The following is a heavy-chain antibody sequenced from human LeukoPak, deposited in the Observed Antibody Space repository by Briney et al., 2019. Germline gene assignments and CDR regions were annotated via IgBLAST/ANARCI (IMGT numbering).Heavy chain of an antibody. CDR1: GFTFSSYS. Sequence: GGSLRLSCAAPGFTFSSYSMNWVRQAPGKGLEWVSSISSSSSYIYYADSVKGRFTISRDNAKNSLYLQMNSLRAEDTAVYYCARDREMVAATSYYYYYYGMDVWGKGTTVTVSS. CDR2: ISSSSSYI. D-gene: IGHD2-15*01. CDR3: ARDREMVAATSYYYYYYGMDV. J-gene: IGHJ6*04. V-gene: IGHV3-21*01.